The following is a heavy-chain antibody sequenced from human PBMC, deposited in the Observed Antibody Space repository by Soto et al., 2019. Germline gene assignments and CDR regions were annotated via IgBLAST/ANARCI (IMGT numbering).Heavy chain of an antibody. V-gene: IGHV3-23*01. CDR2: ISGSGGST. CDR3: AKVGSYIAVAELDY. J-gene: IGHJ4*02. Sequence: EVQLLESGGGLVQPGGSLRLSCAASGFTFSSYAMSWVRQAPGKGLEWVSAISGSGGSTYYADSVKGRFTISRDNSKHTLYLQMNSLSAEDTAVYYCAKVGSYIAVAELDYWGQGTLVTVSS. D-gene: IGHD6-19*01. CDR1: GFTFSSYA.